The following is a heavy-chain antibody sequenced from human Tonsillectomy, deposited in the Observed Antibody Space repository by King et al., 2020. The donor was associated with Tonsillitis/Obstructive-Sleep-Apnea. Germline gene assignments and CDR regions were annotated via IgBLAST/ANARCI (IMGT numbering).Heavy chain of an antibody. J-gene: IGHJ6*03. D-gene: IGHD3-22*01. Sequence: EVQLVESGGGLVQPGGSLRLSCVASGFTFSIYAMTWVRQAPGKGLEWVSLISGSGGSTYYADSVKGRFTISRDNSKNTLYLQMNSLRVEDTAVYYCAKDSDSSGYYPSNYYYMYVWGKGTTVTVSS. CDR2: ISGSGGST. CDR3: AKDSDSSGYYPSNYYYMYV. CDR1: GFTFSIYA. V-gene: IGHV3-23*04.